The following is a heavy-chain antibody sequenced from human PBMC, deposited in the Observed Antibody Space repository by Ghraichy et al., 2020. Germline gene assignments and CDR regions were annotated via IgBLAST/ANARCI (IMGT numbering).Heavy chain of an antibody. CDR1: GFTFNNHW. J-gene: IGHJ5*02. CDR3: ARDPLAGAGTSDL. V-gene: IGHV3-7*01. Sequence: GESLRLSCTASGFTFNNHWMSWARQAPGKGLEWLANIKQDASERYYAGSVEGRFTISRDNTKNSLYLQMNSLRDEDTAVYYCARDPLAGAGTSDLWGQGTLVTVSS. CDR2: IKQDASER. D-gene: IGHD6-19*01.